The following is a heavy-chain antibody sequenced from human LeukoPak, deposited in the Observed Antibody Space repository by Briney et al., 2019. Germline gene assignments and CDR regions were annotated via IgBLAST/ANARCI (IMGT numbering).Heavy chain of an antibody. CDR3: TTLQYSYYYDSSGYPGG. Sequence: GGSLRFSCAASGFTLSNACMNWVRQAPGKGLEWVGRIISETDGGTTDYAAPVKGRFTISRDDSKNTLYLQMNSLKTEDTAVYYCTTLQYSYYYDSSGYPGGWGQGTLVTVSS. D-gene: IGHD3-22*01. J-gene: IGHJ4*02. CDR1: GFTLSNAC. V-gene: IGHV3-15*07. CDR2: IISETDGGTT.